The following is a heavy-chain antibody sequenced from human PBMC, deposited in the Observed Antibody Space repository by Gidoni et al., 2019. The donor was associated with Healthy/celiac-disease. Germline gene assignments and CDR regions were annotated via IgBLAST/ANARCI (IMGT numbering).Heavy chain of an antibody. CDR1: GGSISSSNW. D-gene: IGHD4-17*01. CDR3: ASAKTVNQIDY. J-gene: IGHJ4*02. V-gene: IGHV4-4*02. Sequence: QVQLQASGPGLVKPSGTLSLTCAVSGGSISSSNWWSWVRQPPGKGLEWIGEIYNSGSTNYNQSRKSRVTRSVDKYKTQFSLKLSSVNAADTAVYYCASAKTVNQIDYWGQGTLVTVSS. CDR2: IYNSGST.